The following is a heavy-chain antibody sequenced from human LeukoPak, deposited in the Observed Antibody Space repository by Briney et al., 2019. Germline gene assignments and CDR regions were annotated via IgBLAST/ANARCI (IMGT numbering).Heavy chain of an antibody. D-gene: IGHD6-19*01. CDR1: GFTFGSYA. Sequence: SGGSLRLSCAASGFTFGSYAMSWVRQAPGKGLEWVSAISGSGGSTYYADSVKGRFTISRDNSKNTLYLQMNSLRAEHTAVYYCAKDSSGAYNWFDPWGQGTLVTVSS. CDR2: ISGSGGST. V-gene: IGHV3-23*01. CDR3: AKDSSGAYNWFDP. J-gene: IGHJ5*02.